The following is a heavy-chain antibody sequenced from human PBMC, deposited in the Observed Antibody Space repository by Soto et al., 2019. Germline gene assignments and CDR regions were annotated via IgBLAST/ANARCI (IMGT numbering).Heavy chain of an antibody. V-gene: IGHV3-30*04. Sequence: GGSLRLSCAASGFTFSSYAMHWVRQAPGKGLEWVAVISYDGSNKYYADSVKGRFTISRDNSKNTLYLQMNSLRAEDTAVYYCARDERGDDIAAAGTGAFDIWGQGTMVTVSS. D-gene: IGHD6-13*01. CDR2: ISYDGSNK. CDR1: GFTFSSYA. J-gene: IGHJ3*02. CDR3: ARDERGDDIAAAGTGAFDI.